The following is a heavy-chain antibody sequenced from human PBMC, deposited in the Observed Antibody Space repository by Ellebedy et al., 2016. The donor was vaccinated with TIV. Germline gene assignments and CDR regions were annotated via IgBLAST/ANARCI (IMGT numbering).Heavy chain of an antibody. CDR2: ISGSGGST. J-gene: IGHJ6*02. Sequence: GESLKISCAASGFTFSSYSMNWVRQAPGKGLEWVSAISGSGGSTYYADSVKGRFTISRDNSKNTLYLQMNSLRAEDTAVYYCAKDRAEVRGTIGGMDVWGQGTTVTVSS. V-gene: IGHV3-23*01. CDR3: AKDRAEVRGTIGGMDV. D-gene: IGHD3-10*01. CDR1: GFTFSSYS.